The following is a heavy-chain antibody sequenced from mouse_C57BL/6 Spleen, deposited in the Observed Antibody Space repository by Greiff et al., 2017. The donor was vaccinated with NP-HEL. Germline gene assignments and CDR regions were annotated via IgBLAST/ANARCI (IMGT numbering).Heavy chain of an antibody. J-gene: IGHJ2*01. CDR3: TTIRGGLRRDFDY. D-gene: IGHD2-4*01. CDR1: GFNIKDDY. CDR2: IDPENGDT. Sequence: EVQLQQSGAELVRPGASVKLSCTASGFNIKDDYMHWVKQRPEQGLEWIGWIDPENGDTEYASKFQGKATITADTSSNTAYLQLSSLTSEDTAVYYCTTIRGGLRRDFDYWGQGTTLTVSS. V-gene: IGHV14-4*01.